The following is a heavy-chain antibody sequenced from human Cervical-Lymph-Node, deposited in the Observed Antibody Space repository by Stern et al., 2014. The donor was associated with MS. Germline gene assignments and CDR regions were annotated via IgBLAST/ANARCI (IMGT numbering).Heavy chain of an antibody. CDR2: IDGEDKK. Sequence: QITLKESGPALVKPTQTLTLTCTFSGFSLSTSGMCVSWIRQPPGKALEWLALIDGEDKKYYNPPLKTRLTTPKDPPKTRVALTMPKMAPGNTPTYSCAGWGSSPTPPYYYGMDVWGQGTTVTVSS. CDR1: GFSLSTSGMC. D-gene: IGHD6-13*01. CDR3: AGWGSSPTPPYYYGMDV. V-gene: IGHV2-70*01. J-gene: IGHJ6*02.